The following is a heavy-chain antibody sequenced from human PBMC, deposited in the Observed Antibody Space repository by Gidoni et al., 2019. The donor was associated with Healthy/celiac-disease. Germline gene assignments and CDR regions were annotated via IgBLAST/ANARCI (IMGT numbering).Heavy chain of an antibody. Sequence: QVQLQESGPGLVKPSGTLSITCAVSGGSSSSSNWWSWVRQPPGKGLEWMGEIYHSGSTNYNPALKSRVTISVDKSKNQFSLKLSSVTAADTAVYYCARVDYYDSSGTFDYWGQGTLVTVSS. D-gene: IGHD3-22*01. CDR2: IYHSGST. CDR3: ARVDYYDSSGTFDY. CDR1: GGSSSSSNW. V-gene: IGHV4-4*02. J-gene: IGHJ4*02.